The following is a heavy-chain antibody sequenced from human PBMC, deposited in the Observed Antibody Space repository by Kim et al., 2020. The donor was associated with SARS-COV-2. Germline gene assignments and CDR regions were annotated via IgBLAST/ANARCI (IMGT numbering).Heavy chain of an antibody. J-gene: IGHJ4*02. Sequence: ASVKVSCKASGYTFTSYAMHWVRQAPGQRLEWMGWINAGNGNTKYSQKFQGRVTITRDTSASTAYMELSSLRSEDTAVYYCARVAYPGGSGWSLDPYYYFDYWGQGTLVTVSS. V-gene: IGHV1-3*01. CDR1: GYTFTSYA. CDR2: INAGNGNT. D-gene: IGHD6-19*01. CDR3: ARVAYPGGSGWSLDPYYYFDY.